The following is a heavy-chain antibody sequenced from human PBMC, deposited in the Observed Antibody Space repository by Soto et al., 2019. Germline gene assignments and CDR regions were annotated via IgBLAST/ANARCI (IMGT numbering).Heavy chain of an antibody. V-gene: IGHV3-30*18. CDR2: ISYDGSNK. CDR1: GFTFSSYG. D-gene: IGHD3-16*02. Sequence: QVQLVESGGGVVQPGRSLRLSCAASGFTFSSYGMHWVRQAPGKGLEWVAVISYDGSNKYYADSVKGRFTISRDNSKNTLYLQMNSLRAEDTAVYYCANALRLGELSLFYYGMDVWGQGTTVTVSS. CDR3: ANALRLGELSLFYYGMDV. J-gene: IGHJ6*02.